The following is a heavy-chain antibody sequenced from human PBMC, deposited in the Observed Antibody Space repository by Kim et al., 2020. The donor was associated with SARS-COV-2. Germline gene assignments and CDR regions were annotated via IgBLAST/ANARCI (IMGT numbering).Heavy chain of an antibody. CDR3: ARLGRTYYYDSWGRIFDY. J-gene: IGHJ4*02. V-gene: IGHV4-39*01. D-gene: IGHD3-22*01. CDR2: IYYSGST. CDR1: GGSISSSSYY. Sequence: SETLSLTCTVSGGSISSSSYYWGWIRQPPGKGLEWIGSIYYSGSTYYNPSLKSRVTISVDTSKNQFSLKLSSVTAADTAVYYCARLGRTYYYDSWGRIFDYWGQGTLVTVSS.